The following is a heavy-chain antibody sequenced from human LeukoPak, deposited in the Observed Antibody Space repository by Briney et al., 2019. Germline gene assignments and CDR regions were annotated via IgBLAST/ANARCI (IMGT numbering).Heavy chain of an antibody. CDR2: INPNSGGT. J-gene: IGHJ4*02. D-gene: IGHD3-22*01. Sequence: GASVKVSCKASGYTFTGYYMHWVRQAPGQGLEWMGWINPNSGGTYYAQKFQGRVTMTSDTSISTAYMEPSRLRSDDTAVYYCARGQLAVFGYYDSSGYEGPLFDYWGQGTLVTVSS. CDR3: ARGQLAVFGYYDSSGYEGPLFDY. CDR1: GYTFTGYY. V-gene: IGHV1-2*02.